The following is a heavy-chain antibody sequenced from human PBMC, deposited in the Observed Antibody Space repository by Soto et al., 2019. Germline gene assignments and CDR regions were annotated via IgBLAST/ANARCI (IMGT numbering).Heavy chain of an antibody. Sequence: QLQLQESGSGLVKPSQTLSLTCAVSGGSISSGGYSWSWIRQSPGKGLEWIAYICHSGTTYYNPSLKSRVTISVDRSRNQFSLKLSSVTAADTAVYYCARGWTYYYDSSGYVFDYWGQGTLVTVSS. CDR1: GGSISSGGYS. J-gene: IGHJ4*02. V-gene: IGHV4-30-2*06. CDR3: ARGWTYYYDSSGYVFDY. D-gene: IGHD3-22*01. CDR2: ICHSGTT.